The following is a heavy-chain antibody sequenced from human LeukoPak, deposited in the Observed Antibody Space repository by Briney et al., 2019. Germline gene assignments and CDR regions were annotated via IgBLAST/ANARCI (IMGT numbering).Heavy chain of an antibody. CDR2: ISSSSSYI. D-gene: IGHD4-17*01. CDR1: GFTFSSYS. J-gene: IGHJ6*02. V-gene: IGHV3-21*01. Sequence: GGSLRLSCAASGFTFSSYSMTWVRQAPGKGLEWVSSISSSSSYIYYADSVKGRFTISRDNAKNSLYLQMNSLRAEDTAVYYCARDSSRDDYGDYLGMDVWGQGTTVTVSS. CDR3: ARDSSRDDYGDYLGMDV.